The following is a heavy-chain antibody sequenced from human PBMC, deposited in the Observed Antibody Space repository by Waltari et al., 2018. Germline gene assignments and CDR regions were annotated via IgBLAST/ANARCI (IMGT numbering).Heavy chain of an antibody. CDR2: LSKDERGG. J-gene: IGHJ3*02. CDR1: GFSLASYL. D-gene: IGHD1-26*01. Sequence: EVQLVASGGGLVKPGGSLRPSGSASGFSLASYLANWVRQAPGKGVGWVANLSKDERGGSFVDSVKGRFTISRDNAKNTLYLQMNSLRVEDTAVYYCARGRSETYRGGVFDIWGQGTMVTVSS. V-gene: IGHV3-7*01. CDR3: ARGRSETYRGGVFDI.